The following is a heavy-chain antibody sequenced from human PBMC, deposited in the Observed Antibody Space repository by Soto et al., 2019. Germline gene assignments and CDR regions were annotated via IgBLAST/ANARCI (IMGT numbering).Heavy chain of an antibody. V-gene: IGHV4-59*01. Sequence: SETLSLTCTVSGGSISSYYWSWIRQPPGKGLEWIGYIYYSGSTNYNPSLKSRVTISVDTSKNQFSLKLSSVTAADTAVYYCAREKRSTIFGVVTMTFDYWGQGTLVTVSS. J-gene: IGHJ4*02. CDR1: GGSISSYY. CDR3: AREKRSTIFGVVTMTFDY. D-gene: IGHD3-3*01. CDR2: IYYSGST.